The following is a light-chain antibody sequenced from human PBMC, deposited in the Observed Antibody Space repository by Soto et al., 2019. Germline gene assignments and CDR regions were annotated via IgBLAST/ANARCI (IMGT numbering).Light chain of an antibody. CDR3: QQYNNWPWT. V-gene: IGKV3-15*01. CDR1: QNIGSN. Sequence: EIVMTQSPATLSVSPGERATLSCRASQNIGSNLAWYQQKPGQAPRLLIYGASTRATGTPARFSGSGSGTEFTLTISSLQSEDFAVYYCQQYNNWPWTFGQGTKVDIK. J-gene: IGKJ1*01. CDR2: GAS.